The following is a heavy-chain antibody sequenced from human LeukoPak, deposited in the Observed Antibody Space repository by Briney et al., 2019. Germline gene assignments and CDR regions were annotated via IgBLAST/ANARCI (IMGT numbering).Heavy chain of an antibody. D-gene: IGHD3-22*01. CDR1: GFTFSSYG. CDR2: IWYDGSNK. V-gene: IGHV3-33*06. Sequence: GGSLRLSCAASGFTFSSYGMHWVRQAPGKGLEWVAVIWYDGSNKYYADSVKGRFTTSRDNSKNTLYLQMNSLRAEDTAVYYCAKTYYYDSSGPHYFDYWGQGTLVTVSS. CDR3: AKTYYYDSSGPHYFDY. J-gene: IGHJ4*02.